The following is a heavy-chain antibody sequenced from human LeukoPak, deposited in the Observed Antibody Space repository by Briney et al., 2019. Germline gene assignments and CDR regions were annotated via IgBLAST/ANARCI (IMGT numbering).Heavy chain of an antibody. J-gene: IGHJ3*02. Sequence: ASVKVSCKASGYTFTSFHIHWIRRAPGQGLEWMGRIIPILGIANYAQKFQGRVTITADKSTSTAYMELSSLRSEDTAVYYCARDLSDSHAFDTWGQGTMVTVSS. V-gene: IGHV1-69*04. CDR2: IIPILGIA. CDR1: GYTFTSFH. CDR3: ARDLSDSHAFDT. D-gene: IGHD2-21*01.